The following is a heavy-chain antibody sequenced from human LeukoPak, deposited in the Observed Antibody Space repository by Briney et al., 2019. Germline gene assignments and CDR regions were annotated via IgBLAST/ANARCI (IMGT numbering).Heavy chain of an antibody. Sequence: GGSLRLSCAASGFTFSSYAMSWVRQAPGKGLEWVSAISGSGGSTYYADSVKGRFTISRDNSKNTLYLQMNSLRAEDTAVYYCAKDPPRRYYYDSSGYPLDYWGQGTLVTVSS. V-gene: IGHV3-23*01. CDR3: AKDPPRRYYYDSSGYPLDY. J-gene: IGHJ4*02. CDR1: GFTFSSYA. CDR2: ISGSGGST. D-gene: IGHD3-22*01.